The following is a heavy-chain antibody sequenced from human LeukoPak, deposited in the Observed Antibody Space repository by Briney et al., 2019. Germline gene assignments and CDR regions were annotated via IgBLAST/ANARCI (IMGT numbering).Heavy chain of an antibody. CDR3: ASSNPYDYVWGSYPQGFDY. CDR2: IYYSGST. Sequence: KASETLSLTCTVSGGSISSYYWSWIRQPPGKGLEWIGYIYYSGSTNYNPSLKSRVTISVDTSKNQFSLKLSSVTAADTAVYYCASSNPYDYVWGSYPQGFDYWGQGTLVTVSS. V-gene: IGHV4-59*08. D-gene: IGHD3-16*02. CDR1: GGSISSYY. J-gene: IGHJ4*02.